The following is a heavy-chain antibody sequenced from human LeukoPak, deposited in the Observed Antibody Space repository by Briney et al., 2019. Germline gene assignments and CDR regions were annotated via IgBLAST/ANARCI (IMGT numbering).Heavy chain of an antibody. J-gene: IGHJ4*02. CDR3: TKDPPLTGGVYSAH. CDR2: ISGSGGST. Sequence: GGSLRLSCAASGFTFSSYAMSWVRQAPGKGLEWVSAISGSGGSTYYADSVKGRFTISRDNSKNTLYLQMSSLKIEDTAIYYCTKDPPLTGGVYSAHWGPGTLVTVSS. D-gene: IGHD7-27*01. V-gene: IGHV3-23*01. CDR1: GFTFSSYA.